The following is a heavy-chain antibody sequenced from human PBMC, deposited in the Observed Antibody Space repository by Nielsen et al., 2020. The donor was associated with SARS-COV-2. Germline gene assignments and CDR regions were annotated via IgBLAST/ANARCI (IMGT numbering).Heavy chain of an antibody. CDR1: GGSISSYY. Sequence: SETLSLTCTVSGGSISSYYWSWIRQPPGKGLEWIGYIYYSGSTNHNPSLKSRVTISVDTSKNQFSLKLSSVTAADTAVYYCARHKVDTAMGPGDYYGMDVWGQGTTVTVSS. J-gene: IGHJ6*02. D-gene: IGHD5-18*01. V-gene: IGHV4-59*08. CDR3: ARHKVDTAMGPGDYYGMDV. CDR2: IYYSGST.